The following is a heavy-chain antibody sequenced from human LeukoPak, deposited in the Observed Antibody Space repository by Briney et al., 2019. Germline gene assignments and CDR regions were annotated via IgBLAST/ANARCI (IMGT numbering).Heavy chain of an antibody. CDR2: IKQDGSEK. CDR3: ARDRAVAGLFPPDP. D-gene: IGHD6-19*01. V-gene: IGHV3-7*01. J-gene: IGHJ5*02. CDR1: GFTFSSYW. Sequence: GGSLRLSCAASGFTFSSYWMSWVRQAPGKGPEWVANIKQDGSEKYYVDSVKGRFTISRDNAKNSLYLQMNSLRAEDTAVYYCARDRAVAGLFPPDPWGQGTLVTVSS.